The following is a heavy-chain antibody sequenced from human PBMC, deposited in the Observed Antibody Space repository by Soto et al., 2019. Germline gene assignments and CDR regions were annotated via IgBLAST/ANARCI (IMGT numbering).Heavy chain of an antibody. CDR3: ARCGVSPGTFDY. CDR2: IYPSDSDT. CDR1: GYNFAGYW. D-gene: IGHD1-7*01. J-gene: IGHJ4*02. Sequence: VESLKISCKGSGYNFAGYWIAWVRQMPGKGLELMGIIYPSDSDTRYRPSFQGQVTISADKSISSAYLQWSSLRASDTAMYYCARCGVSPGTFDYWGKGTQVTVAS. V-gene: IGHV5-51*01.